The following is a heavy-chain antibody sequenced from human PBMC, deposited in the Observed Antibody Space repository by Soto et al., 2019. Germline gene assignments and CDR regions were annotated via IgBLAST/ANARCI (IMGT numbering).Heavy chain of an antibody. CDR2: INPNSGGT. V-gene: IGHV1-2*02. J-gene: IGHJ6*02. CDR3: ARDRKPNWGLIGAGYGMDV. CDR1: GYTFTGYY. Sequence: QVQLVQSGAEVKKPGASVKVSCEASGYTFTGYYTHWVRQAPGQGLEWMGWINPNSGGTNYAQKFQGRVTMTRDTSISTAYMELSRLRSDDTAVYYCARDRKPNWGLIGAGYGMDVWGQGTTVTVSS. D-gene: IGHD7-27*01.